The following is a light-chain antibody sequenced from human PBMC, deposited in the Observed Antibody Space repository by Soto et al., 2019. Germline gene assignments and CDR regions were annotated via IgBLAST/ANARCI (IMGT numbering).Light chain of an antibody. V-gene: IGLV4-60*02. J-gene: IGLJ3*02. CDR2: LDRSGSY. CDR3: ETWYSNTHKV. CDR1: SGHSTYI. Sequence: QLVLTQSSSASASLGSSVKLTCILSSGHSTYIIAWHQQQPGKAPRFLMTLDRSGSYNRGSGVPDRFSGSSSGADRFLTISNLQFEDEGDYYCETWYSNTHKVFGGGTKLTVL.